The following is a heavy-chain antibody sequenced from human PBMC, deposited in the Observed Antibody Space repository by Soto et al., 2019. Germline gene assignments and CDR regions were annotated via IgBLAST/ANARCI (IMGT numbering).Heavy chain of an antibody. J-gene: IGHJ4*02. CDR2: IYYSGST. V-gene: IGHV4-59*01. Sequence: SETLSLTCTVSGGSISSYYWSWIRQPPGKGLEWIGYIYYSGSTNYNPSLKSRVTISVDTSKNQFSPKLSSVTAADTAVYYCARVGYSSGWAIDYWGQGTLVTVSS. CDR3: ARVGYSSGWAIDY. CDR1: GGSISSYY. D-gene: IGHD6-19*01.